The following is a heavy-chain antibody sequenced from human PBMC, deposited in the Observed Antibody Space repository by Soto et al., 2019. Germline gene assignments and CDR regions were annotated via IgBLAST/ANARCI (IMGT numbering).Heavy chain of an antibody. CDR3: ARGVGSGTYYNQYNWFDP. Sequence: GASVKVSCKASGYTFTSYSMHWVRQAPGQRLEWMGWINAGNGNTKYSQKLQGRVTMTTDTSTSTAYMELRSLRSDDTAVYYCARGVGSGTYYNQYNWFDPWGQGTLVTVSS. V-gene: IGHV1-3*01. CDR1: GYTFTSYS. D-gene: IGHD3-10*01. J-gene: IGHJ5*02. CDR2: INAGNGNT.